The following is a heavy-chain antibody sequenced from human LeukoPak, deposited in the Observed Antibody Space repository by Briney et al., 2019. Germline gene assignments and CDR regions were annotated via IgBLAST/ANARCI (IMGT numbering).Heavy chain of an antibody. CDR2: ITWNGGIT. J-gene: IGHJ4*02. D-gene: IGHD6-19*01. Sequence: GGSLRLSCAASGFPFDNYGMAWVRQAPGKGLEWVSGITWNGGITAYADSVKGRFTISRDNAKNSLYLQMNSLRAEDTAVYYCARVGGAWFSDYWGQGTLVTVSS. CDR3: ARVGGAWFSDY. CDR1: GFPFDNYG. V-gene: IGHV3-20*04.